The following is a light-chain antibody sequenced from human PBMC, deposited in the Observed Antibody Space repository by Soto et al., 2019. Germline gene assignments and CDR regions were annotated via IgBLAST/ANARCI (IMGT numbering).Light chain of an antibody. J-gene: IGLJ2*01. CDR2: DVN. CDR3: CSYAATYTP. V-gene: IGLV2-11*01. Sequence: QAVLTQPRSVSGSPGQSVTISCTGTSSDVGTYNLVSWYQQHPGKAPKLMIYDVNKRPSGAPDRFSGSKSGNTASLTISGLQAEDEADYYCCSYAATYTPFGGGTKVTVL. CDR1: SSDVGTYNL.